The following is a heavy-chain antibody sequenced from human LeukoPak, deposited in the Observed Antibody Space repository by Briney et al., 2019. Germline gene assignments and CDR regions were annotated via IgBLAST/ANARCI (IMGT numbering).Heavy chain of an antibody. CDR3: ARLWFGELSTDAFDI. CDR2: INHSGST. Sequence: SETLSLTCAVYGGSFSGYYWSWIRQPPGKGLEWIGEINHSGSTNYNPSLKSRVTISVDTSKNQFSLKLSSVTAADTAVYYCARLWFGELSTDAFDIWGQGTMVTVSS. V-gene: IGHV4-34*01. CDR1: GGSFSGYY. D-gene: IGHD3-10*01. J-gene: IGHJ3*02.